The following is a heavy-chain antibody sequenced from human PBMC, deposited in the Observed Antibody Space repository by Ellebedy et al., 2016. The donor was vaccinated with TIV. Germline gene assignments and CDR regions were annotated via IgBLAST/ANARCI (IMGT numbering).Heavy chain of an antibody. D-gene: IGHD3-22*01. V-gene: IGHV4-61*01. J-gene: IGHJ1*01. CDR1: GGSVSSGSYY. CDR2: IYYSGST. Sequence: SETLSLTCTVSGGSVSSGSYYWSWIRQPPGKGLEWIGYIYYSGSTNYNPSLKSRVTISVDTSKNQFSLKLSSVPAADTAVYYCARGRIDYDSSGYFYGYCQHWGQGTLVTVSS. CDR3: ARGRIDYDSSGYFYGYCQH.